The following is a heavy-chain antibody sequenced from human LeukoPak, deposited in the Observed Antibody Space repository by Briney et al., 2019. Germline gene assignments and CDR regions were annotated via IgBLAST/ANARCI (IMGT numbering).Heavy chain of an antibody. Sequence: AGGSLRLSCTAPGFTFGDYAMSWVRQAPGKGLEWVGFFRSKAYGGTTEYAASVKGRFTISRDDSKSIAYLQMNSLKTEDTAVYYCTRYGDYFGNYYYYGMDVWGQGTTVTVSS. V-gene: IGHV3-49*04. CDR3: TRYGDYFGNYYYYGMDV. CDR2: FRSKAYGGTT. D-gene: IGHD4-17*01. J-gene: IGHJ6*02. CDR1: GFTFGDYA.